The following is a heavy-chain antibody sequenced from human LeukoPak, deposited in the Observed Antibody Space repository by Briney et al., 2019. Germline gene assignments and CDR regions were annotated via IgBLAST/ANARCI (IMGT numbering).Heavy chain of an antibody. Sequence: ASVKVSCKASGYTFTNYDINWVRQAPGQGLEWMGWISAYNGNTNYAQKLQGRVTMTTDTSTSTAYMELRSLRSDDTAVYYCARAEKFDIVVVPAAPSGDYWGQGTLVTVSS. CDR3: ARAEKFDIVVVPAAPSGDY. CDR1: GYTFTNYD. D-gene: IGHD2-2*01. J-gene: IGHJ4*02. CDR2: ISAYNGNT. V-gene: IGHV1-18*01.